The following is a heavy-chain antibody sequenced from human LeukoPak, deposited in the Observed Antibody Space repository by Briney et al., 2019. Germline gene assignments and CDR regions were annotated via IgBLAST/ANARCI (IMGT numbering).Heavy chain of an antibody. V-gene: IGHV1-3*01. Sequence: ASVKVSCKASGYTFPGYNIHWMRRAPGQRLEWIGWINAGNGDTKSSQKFQGRVTISRDTIASTVYVDLSSLRSEDTAVYHCAGLGVNNYFDYWGQGTLVTVSS. D-gene: IGHD3-10*01. J-gene: IGHJ4*02. CDR1: GYTFPGYN. CDR2: INAGNGDT. CDR3: AGLGVNNYFDY.